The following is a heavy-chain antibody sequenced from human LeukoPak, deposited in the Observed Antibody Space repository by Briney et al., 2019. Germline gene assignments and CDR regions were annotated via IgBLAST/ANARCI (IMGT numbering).Heavy chain of an antibody. CDR2: INPAGSVT. CDR3: SRDFVGAEDY. CDR1: GFTFSNYA. J-gene: IGHJ4*02. D-gene: IGHD3-16*01. V-gene: IGHV3-74*01. Sequence: GGSLRLSCATSGFTFSNYAMGWVRQAPGKGLVWVARINPAGSVTNHADSVRGRFTISRDTATNTLYLEMNSLRAEDTAVYYCSRDFVGAEDYWGQGTLVTVSS.